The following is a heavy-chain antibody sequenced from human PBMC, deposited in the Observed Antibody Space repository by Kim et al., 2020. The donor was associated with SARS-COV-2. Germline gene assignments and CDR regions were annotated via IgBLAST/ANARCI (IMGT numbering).Heavy chain of an antibody. CDR1: GFTFSSYA. J-gene: IGHJ4*02. CDR3: AFGSGGYQTSLDY. Sequence: GGSLRLSCAASGFTFSSYAMHWVRQAPGKGLEWVAVISYDGSNKYYADSVKGRFTISRDNSKNTLYLQMNSLRAEDTAVYYCAFGSGGYQTSLDYWGQGT. V-gene: IGHV3-30*04. CDR2: ISYDGSNK. D-gene: IGHD3-10*01.